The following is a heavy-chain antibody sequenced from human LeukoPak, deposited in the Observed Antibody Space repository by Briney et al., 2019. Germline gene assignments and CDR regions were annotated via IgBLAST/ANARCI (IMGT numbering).Heavy chain of an antibody. D-gene: IGHD3-9*01. Sequence: GGSLRLSCAASGFTFDDYTMHWVRQAPGKGLEWVSLISWDGGSTYYADSVKGRFTISRDNSKNTLYLQMNSLRAEDTAVYYCARAGRYFGLFDYWGQGTLVTVSS. CDR2: ISWDGGST. CDR3: ARAGRYFGLFDY. CDR1: GFTFDDYT. V-gene: IGHV3-43*01. J-gene: IGHJ4*02.